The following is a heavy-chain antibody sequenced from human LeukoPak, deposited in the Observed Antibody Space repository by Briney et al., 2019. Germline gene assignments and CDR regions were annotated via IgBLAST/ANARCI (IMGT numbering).Heavy chain of an antibody. V-gene: IGHV3-23*01. D-gene: IGHD3-10*01. CDR3: AKDDGGEYHLFDS. CDR2: IVVTGGVT. CDR1: GFTVSSNY. J-gene: IGHJ4*02. Sequence: GGSLTLSCAASGFTVSSNYMSCVRHAPGQGLEWVSTIVVTGGVTYYADSVTGRFTISRDNSKNILYLHLNSLRVDDTAIYYCAKDDGGEYHLFDSWGQGTLVTVSS.